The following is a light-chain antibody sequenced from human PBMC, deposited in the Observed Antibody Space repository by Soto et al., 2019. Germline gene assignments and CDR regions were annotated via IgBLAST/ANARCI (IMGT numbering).Light chain of an antibody. CDR1: SSDVGGYNF. CDR2: AVS. V-gene: IGLV2-14*01. J-gene: IGLJ3*02. Sequence: QSVLTQSLSASGSPGQSITISCTGTSSDVGGYNFVSWYQQHPGKAPKLMIYAVSNRPSGVSNRFSGSMSGNTASLTISGLQAEDEADYYCCSYTSSSTWLFGGGTQLTVL. CDR3: CSYTSSSTWL.